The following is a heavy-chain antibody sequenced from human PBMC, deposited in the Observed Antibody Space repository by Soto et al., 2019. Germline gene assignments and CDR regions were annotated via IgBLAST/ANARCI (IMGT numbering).Heavy chain of an antibody. D-gene: IGHD3-3*01. CDR2: INPATGAA. CDR3: ARGGGVGVAGSAAFDM. Sequence: QLHLVQSGAVVKKPGASVTVSCSASGYPVTAYYMHWVRQAPGRGLEWMGGINPATGAAKYTQTLPGRVNMARDAATNTVFMELSGLTSGDTAVFYCARGGGVGVAGSAAFDMWGQGTLVTVSS. CDR1: GYPVTAYY. V-gene: IGHV1-2*02. J-gene: IGHJ3*02.